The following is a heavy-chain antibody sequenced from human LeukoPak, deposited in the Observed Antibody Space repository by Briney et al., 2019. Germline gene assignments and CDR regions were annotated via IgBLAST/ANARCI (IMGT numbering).Heavy chain of an antibody. CDR3: ARVPSNCGGDCYTDY. CDR2: MNPNSGNT. V-gene: IGHV1-8*01. D-gene: IGHD2-21*02. CDR1: GYTFTSYD. Sequence: ASVKLSCKASGYTFTSYDINWVRQATGQGLEWMGWMNPNSGNTGYAQKFQGRVTMTRNTSISTAYMELSSLRSEDTAVYYCARVPSNCGGDCYTDYWGQGTLVTVSS. J-gene: IGHJ4*02.